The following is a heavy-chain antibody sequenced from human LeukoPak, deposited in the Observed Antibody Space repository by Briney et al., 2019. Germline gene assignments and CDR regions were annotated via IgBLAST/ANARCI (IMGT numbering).Heavy chain of an antibody. V-gene: IGHV4-34*01. CDR2: INHSGST. CDR1: GGSFSGYY. CDR3: ANYYDSSGYSGFDY. J-gene: IGHJ4*02. Sequence: ASETLSLTCAVYGGSFSGYYWSWIRQPPGKGLEWIGEINHSGSTNYNPSLKSRVTISVDTSKNQFSLKLSSVTAADTAVYYCANYYDSSGYSGFDYWGKGTLVTVSS. D-gene: IGHD3-22*01.